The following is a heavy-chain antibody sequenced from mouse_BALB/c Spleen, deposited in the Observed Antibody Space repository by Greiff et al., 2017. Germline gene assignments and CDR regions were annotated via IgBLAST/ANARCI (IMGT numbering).Heavy chain of an antibody. CDR1: GFSLTGYG. Sequence: VQGVESGPGLVAPSQSLSITCTVSGFSLTGYGVNWVRQPPGKGLEWLGMIWGDGSTDYNSALKSRLSISKDNSKSQVFLKMNSLQTDDTARYYCARDAHSSGYGFDYWGQGTTLTVSS. CDR3: ARDAHSSGYGFDY. CDR2: IWGDGST. D-gene: IGHD3-1*01. J-gene: IGHJ2*01. V-gene: IGHV2-6-7*01.